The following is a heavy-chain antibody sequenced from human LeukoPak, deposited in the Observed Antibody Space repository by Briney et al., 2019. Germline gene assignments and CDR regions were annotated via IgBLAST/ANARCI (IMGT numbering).Heavy chain of an antibody. V-gene: IGHV1-18*01. CDR3: ARVIVGAHDY. J-gene: IGHJ4*02. CDR1: GYTFTNYA. Sequence: GASVKVSCKASGYTFTNYAMNWVRQAPGQGLEWMGWISAYNGNTNYAQKLQGRVTMTTDTSTSTAYMELRSLRSDDTAVYYCARVIVGAHDYWGQGTLVTVSS. CDR2: ISAYNGNT. D-gene: IGHD1-26*01.